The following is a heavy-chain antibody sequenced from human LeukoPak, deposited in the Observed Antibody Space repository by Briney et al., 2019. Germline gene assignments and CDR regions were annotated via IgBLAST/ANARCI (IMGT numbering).Heavy chain of an antibody. V-gene: IGHV4-59*01. J-gene: IGHJ3*02. Sequence: PSETLSLTCTVSGGSISSYYWSWIRQPPGKGLEWIGCIYYTWSTYYNPSPESRVTISLDTSMNQFSLKLSSVTAADTAVYYCARGASSGWLDAFDIWGQGTMVTVSS. CDR2: IYYTWST. CDR1: GGSISSYY. D-gene: IGHD6-19*01. CDR3: ARGASSGWLDAFDI.